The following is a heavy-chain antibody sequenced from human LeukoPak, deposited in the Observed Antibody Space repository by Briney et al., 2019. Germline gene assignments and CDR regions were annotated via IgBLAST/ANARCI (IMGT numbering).Heavy chain of an antibody. CDR3: ARVYGSGGSFNWFDP. J-gene: IGHJ5*02. CDR1: GYSISSGYY. Sequence: SETLSLTCTVSGYSISSGYYWGWIRQPPGKGLEWIGSIYHSGSTYYNPSLKSRVTISVDTSKNQFSLKLTSLTAADTAVFYCARVYGSGGSFNWFDPWGQGTLVTVSS. D-gene: IGHD2-15*01. CDR2: IYHSGST. V-gene: IGHV4-38-2*02.